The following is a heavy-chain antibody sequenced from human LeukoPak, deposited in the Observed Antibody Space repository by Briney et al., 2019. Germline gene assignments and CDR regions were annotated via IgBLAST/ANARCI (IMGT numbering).Heavy chain of an antibody. CDR2: INPNSGGT. CDR1: GYTITGYY. Sequence: ASVKVSCKASGYTITGYYMHWVRQAPGQGLEWMGWINPNSGGTNYAQKFQGRVTMTRDTSISTAYMELSRLRSDDTAVYYCARDLADYGDYDDYWGQGTLVTVSS. V-gene: IGHV1-2*02. CDR3: ARDLADYGDYDDY. D-gene: IGHD4-17*01. J-gene: IGHJ4*02.